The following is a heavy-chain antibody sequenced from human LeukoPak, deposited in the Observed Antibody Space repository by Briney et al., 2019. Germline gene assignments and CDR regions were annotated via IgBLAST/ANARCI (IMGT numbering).Heavy chain of an antibody. CDR1: GGSISSSSYY. Sequence: PSETLSLTCTVSGGSISSSSYYWGWIRQPPGKGLEWIGSIYYSGSTYYNPSLKSRVTISVDTSKNQFSLKLSSVTAADTAVYYCARTYSGSYSEVDYWGQGTLVTVSS. CDR3: ARTYSGSYSEVDY. J-gene: IGHJ4*02. CDR2: IYYSGST. V-gene: IGHV4-39*01. D-gene: IGHD1-26*01.